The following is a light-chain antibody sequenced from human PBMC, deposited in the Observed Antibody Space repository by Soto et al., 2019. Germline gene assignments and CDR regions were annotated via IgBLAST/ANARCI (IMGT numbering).Light chain of an antibody. CDR3: MQALQSPPT. Sequence: DIVMTQSPLSLPVTPGEPASISCRSSQSLLHSNGYNYLDWYLQKPGQSPQLLIYWGSNRASGVPDRFRGSGSGTDYTLKINRVEAEDVGIYFCMQALQSPPTFGQGTKVEIK. V-gene: IGKV2-28*01. J-gene: IGKJ1*01. CDR1: QSLLHSNGYNY. CDR2: WGS.